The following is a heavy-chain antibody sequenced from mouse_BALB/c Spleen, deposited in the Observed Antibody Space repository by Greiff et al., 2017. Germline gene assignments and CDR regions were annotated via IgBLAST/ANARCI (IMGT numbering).Heavy chain of an antibody. J-gene: IGHJ1*01. CDR2: ISSGGGST. V-gene: IGHV5-12-1*01. D-gene: IGHD2-12*01. CDR3: ARVYDWYFDV. CDR1: GFAFSSYD. Sequence: EVQLQQSGGGLVKPGGSLKLSCAASGFAFSSYDMSWVRQTPEKRLEWVAYISSGGGSTYYPDTVKGRFTISRDNAKNTLYLQMSSLKSEDTAMYYCARVYDWYFDVWGAGTTVTVSS.